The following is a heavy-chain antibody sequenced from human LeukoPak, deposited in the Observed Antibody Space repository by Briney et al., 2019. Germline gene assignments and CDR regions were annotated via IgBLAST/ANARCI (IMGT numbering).Heavy chain of an antibody. J-gene: IGHJ4*02. V-gene: IGHV3-53*01. CDR3: ARANVGGYSGFDY. CDR2: IYSGGTT. D-gene: IGHD4-23*01. CDR1: GFTVSSNY. Sequence: AGGSLRLSCAASGFTVSSNYMSWVRQAPGKGLEWVSVIYSGGTTYYADSMKGRFTISRDNSKNTLYLQMNSLRAEDTAVYYCARANVGGYSGFDYWGQGTLVTVSS.